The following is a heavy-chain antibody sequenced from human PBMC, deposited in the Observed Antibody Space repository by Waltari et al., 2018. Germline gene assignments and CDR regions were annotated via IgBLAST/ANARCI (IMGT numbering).Heavy chain of an antibody. J-gene: IGHJ4*02. CDR1: GFSFSSNG. D-gene: IGHD5-18*01. CDR2: ICQVGGRK. V-gene: IGHV3-7*01. Sequence: EVKLLESGGGLVQPGGSLTLSWGASGFSFSSNGLTWVRKAPGSGVEGLAWICQVGGRKYYVASVMGRCTIAREGTKNALYVRMNSLRAEDTGVYPCQLWPPPPFVYWVQGTLFTVSS. CDR3: QLWPPPPFVY.